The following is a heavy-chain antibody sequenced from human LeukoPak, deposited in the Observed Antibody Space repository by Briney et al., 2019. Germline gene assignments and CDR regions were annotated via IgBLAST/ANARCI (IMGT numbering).Heavy chain of an antibody. V-gene: IGHV4-39*07. J-gene: IGHJ3*02. CDR3: ARDEQWLVPNDAFDI. Sequence: SETLSLTCTVSGGSISSSSYYWGWIRQPPGKGLEWIGSIYYSGSTYYNRSLKSRVTISVDTSKNQFSLKLSSVTAADTAVYYCARDEQWLVPNDAFDIWGQGTMVTVSS. CDR1: GGSISSSSYY. CDR2: IYYSGST. D-gene: IGHD6-19*01.